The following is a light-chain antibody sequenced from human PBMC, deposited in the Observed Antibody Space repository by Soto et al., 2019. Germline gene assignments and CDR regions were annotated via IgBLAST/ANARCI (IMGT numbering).Light chain of an antibody. CDR3: QQFNSYPIT. CDR2: TAS. V-gene: IGKV1-9*01. Sequence: MQLTQSPSLLSASVVSRVTITCRASPGISNYLAWYQQKPGKAPKLLIYTASTLQSGVPSRFSGSGSGTEFTLTISGLQPEDFATYYCQQFNSYPITSGQGTRLEIK. J-gene: IGKJ5*01. CDR1: PGISNY.